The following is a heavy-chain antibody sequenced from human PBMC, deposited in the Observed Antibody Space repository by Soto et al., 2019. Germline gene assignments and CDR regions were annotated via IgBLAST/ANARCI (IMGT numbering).Heavy chain of an antibody. Sequence: ASVKVSCKASGYTFTSCGISWLRESPGQGLERMGWIRAYNGNTNYAQKLQGRVTMTTDTSTSTAYMELRSLRSDDTAVYYCARDFPSTVVTSPSTNWFDPWGQGTLFTVSS. J-gene: IGHJ5*02. CDR1: GYTFTSCG. V-gene: IGHV1-18*04. CDR2: IRAYNGNT. D-gene: IGHD4-17*01. CDR3: ARDFPSTVVTSPSTNWFDP.